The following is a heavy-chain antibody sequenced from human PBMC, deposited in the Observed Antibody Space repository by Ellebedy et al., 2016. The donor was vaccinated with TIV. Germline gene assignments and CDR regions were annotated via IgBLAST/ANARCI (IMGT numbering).Heavy chain of an antibody. Sequence: MPSETLSLTCTVSGDSISTSTYHWGWMRQPPGTGLAWLASIDSSENRYYNPSLKSRVIISVDTSKNQFSLNLTSVTAADTAVYFCERGPDYWGQGMLVTVSS. CDR2: IDSSENR. J-gene: IGHJ4*02. CDR3: ERGPDY. V-gene: IGHV4-39*01. CDR1: GDSISTSTYH. D-gene: IGHD3-10*01.